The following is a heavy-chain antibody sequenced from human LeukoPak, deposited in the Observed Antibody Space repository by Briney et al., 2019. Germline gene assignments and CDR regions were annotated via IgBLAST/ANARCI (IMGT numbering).Heavy chain of an antibody. CDR3: ARASQYGYYYGMDV. J-gene: IGHJ6*02. D-gene: IGHD4-11*01. CDR2: IYYSGST. V-gene: IGHV4-59*01. Sequence: SETLSLTCTVYGGSISSYYWSWSRQPPGKGLEWIGYIYYSGSTNYNPSLKSRVTISVDTSKNQFSLKLSSVTAADTAVYYCARASQYGYYYGMDVWGQGPTVTVSS. CDR1: GGSISSYY.